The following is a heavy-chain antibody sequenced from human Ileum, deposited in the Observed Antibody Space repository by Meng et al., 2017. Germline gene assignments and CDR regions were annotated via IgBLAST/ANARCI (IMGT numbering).Heavy chain of an antibody. J-gene: IGHJ4*02. V-gene: IGHV1-2*02. CDR2: VDPKTGGT. Sequence: QVQRVQSWAVVKNPGASVKVSCKASGYTFSDYYVQWVRQAPGQGLEWLAWVDPKTGGTNSAQKFQDRVTMTSDTSATTAYMELTRLTSDDTAVYYCARWGHHGELDYWGQGTLVTVSS. CDR1: GYTFSDYY. CDR3: ARWGHHGELDY. D-gene: IGHD4-17*01.